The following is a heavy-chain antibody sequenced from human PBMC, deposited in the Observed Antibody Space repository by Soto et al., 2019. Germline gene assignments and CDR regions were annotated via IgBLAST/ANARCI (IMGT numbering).Heavy chain of an antibody. CDR3: ARDFSLGPKYASRGYPPYGMDV. CDR2: INPNSGGT. Sequence: GASVRVCCKSSGYSVPGYYMHWGRQAPGQGVGWMCLINPNSGGTNYAQKFQGWVTMTSATYISPAYIELSRLSSAATAVYYCARDFSLGPKYASRGYPPYGMDVCGRGTTVTVSS. J-gene: IGHJ6*02. CDR1: GYSVPGYY. D-gene: IGHD3-22*01. V-gene: IGHV1-2*04.